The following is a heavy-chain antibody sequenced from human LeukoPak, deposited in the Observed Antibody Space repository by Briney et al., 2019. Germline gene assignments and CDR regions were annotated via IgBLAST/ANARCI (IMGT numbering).Heavy chain of an antibody. V-gene: IGHV4-4*07. CDR3: ARDLGYYDSPTLTPT. Sequence: SETLSLTCTVSGGSISSYYWSWTRQPAGKGLEWIGRIYTSGSTNYNPSLKSRVTMSVDTSKNQFSLKLSSVTAADTAVYYCARDLGYYDSPTLTPTWGQGTLVTVSS. J-gene: IGHJ5*02. CDR1: GGSISSYY. D-gene: IGHD3-22*01. CDR2: IYTSGST.